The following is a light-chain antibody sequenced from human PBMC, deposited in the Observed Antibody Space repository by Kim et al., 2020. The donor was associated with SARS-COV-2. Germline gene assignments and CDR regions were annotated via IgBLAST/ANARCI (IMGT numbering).Light chain of an antibody. J-gene: IGLJ3*02. CDR2: SNN. Sequence: GQRVTRSCSGSSSNSGSNTVNWYQQLPGTAPKLLIYSNNQRPSGVPDRFSAAKSGTSASLAISGLQSEDEADYYCATWDDSLNAWVFGGGTQLTVL. CDR1: SSNSGSNT. V-gene: IGLV1-44*01. CDR3: ATWDDSLNAWV.